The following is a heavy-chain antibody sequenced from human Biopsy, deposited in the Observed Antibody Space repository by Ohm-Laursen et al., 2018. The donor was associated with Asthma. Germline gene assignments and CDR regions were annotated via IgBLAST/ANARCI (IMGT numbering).Heavy chain of an antibody. CDR1: GFSFSEFV. V-gene: IGHV3-11*06. Sequence: SLRLSCTASGFSFSEFVMHWIRQAPGKGLEWISYIGSTRLYTNSADSVKGRFSTSRDNAKNSLYLHMNSLRVEDTAVYYCARHLSPGYHHYAMDVWGQGTTVTVSS. CDR3: ARHLSPGYHHYAMDV. J-gene: IGHJ6*02. CDR2: IGSTRLYT. D-gene: IGHD3-16*02.